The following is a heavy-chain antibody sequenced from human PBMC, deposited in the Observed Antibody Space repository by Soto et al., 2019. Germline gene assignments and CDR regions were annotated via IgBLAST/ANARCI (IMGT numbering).Heavy chain of an antibody. Sequence: GSLRLSCAASGFTFSSYAMSWVRQAPGKGLEWVSVISGSGGSTYYADSVKGRFTISRENSKNTLYLQMNSLRAEDTAVYYCAKPNLYCSSTSCYDYWGQGTLVTVSS. J-gene: IGHJ4*02. V-gene: IGHV3-23*01. CDR1: GFTFSSYA. D-gene: IGHD2-2*01. CDR2: ISGSGGST. CDR3: AKPNLYCSSTSCYDY.